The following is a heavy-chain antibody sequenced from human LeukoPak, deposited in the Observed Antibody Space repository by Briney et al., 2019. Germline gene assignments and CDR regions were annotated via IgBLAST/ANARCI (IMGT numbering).Heavy chain of an antibody. V-gene: IGHV4-4*08. CDR1: GDSIFSYY. D-gene: IGHD3-22*01. Sequence: SETLSLTCTVSGDSIFSYYWNWIRQPPGKGLEWVGYLFSNGTTSYNPSLRSGGTISIATSKNQFSLRLRSVPAANTAIYYCSRRAYYDSSGYYPASGYFALWGRGTLVTVSS. CDR3: SRRAYYDSSGYYPASGYFAL. CDR2: LFSNGTT. J-gene: IGHJ2*01.